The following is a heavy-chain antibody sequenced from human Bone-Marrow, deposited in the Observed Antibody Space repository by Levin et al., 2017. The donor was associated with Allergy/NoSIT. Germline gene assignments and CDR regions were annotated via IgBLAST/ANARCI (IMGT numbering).Heavy chain of an antibody. Sequence: LSLTCATSGFHFNSFSMSWVRQAPGKGLEWLADISIDGSVRQYVDAVKGRFTVSRDNTYNSLHLQMNNLRVDDTAVYYCARDPNWGNWFDPWGQGTLVTVSS. J-gene: IGHJ5*02. CDR2: ISIDGSVR. V-gene: IGHV3-7*01. CDR1: GFHFNSFS. D-gene: IGHD7-27*01. CDR3: ARDPNWGNWFDP.